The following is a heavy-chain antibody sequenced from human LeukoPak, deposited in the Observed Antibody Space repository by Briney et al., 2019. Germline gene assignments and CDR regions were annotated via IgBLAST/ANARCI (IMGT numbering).Heavy chain of an antibody. J-gene: IGHJ3*01. V-gene: IGHV4-30-4*08. CDR3: AREVITPGDSDGFDL. CDR2: IHYDGRA. D-gene: IGHD2-2*01. Sequence: QPSETLSLTCTVSGGSISSANHFWSWVRPSPGEGLEWIGYIHYDGRAHYNPSLKSRVSMSLDMSKNQFSLSLSSVTAADTAIYYCAREVITPGDSDGFDLWGQGTMVSVSS. CDR1: GGSISSANHF.